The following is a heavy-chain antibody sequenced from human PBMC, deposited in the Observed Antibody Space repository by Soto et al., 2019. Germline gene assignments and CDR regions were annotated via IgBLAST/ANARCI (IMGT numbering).Heavy chain of an antibody. CDR3: GTDSGYVSMSSVKHDLAY. J-gene: IGHJ4*01. V-gene: IGHV3-7*01. Sequence: EVQLVESGGGLVQPGGSLRLSCGASGFSFGVYWMSWVRQAPGKGLEWLATISWDASEKQYVDSVEGRFTTSRDNAKNSLYLQMDSLLAEDTAIFYYGTDSGYVSMSSVKHDLAYWGDGSLVTVSS. D-gene: IGHD3-10*01. CDR1: GFSFGVYW. CDR2: ISWDASEK.